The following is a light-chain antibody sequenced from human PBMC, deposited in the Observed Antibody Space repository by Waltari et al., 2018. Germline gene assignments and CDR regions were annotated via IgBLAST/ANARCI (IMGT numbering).Light chain of an antibody. CDR3: HQYDSYPLT. CDR1: QDIDSY. Sequence: DIQMTQSPLSLFASVGDSVTNTCRASQDIDSYLAWFQQKPGKSPKSLIYEASNLQTGVPSRFSGSGSGTDFTLTISSLQPEDFATYYCHQYDSYPLTFGGGTRVEIK. J-gene: IGKJ4*01. CDR2: EAS. V-gene: IGKV1-16*01.